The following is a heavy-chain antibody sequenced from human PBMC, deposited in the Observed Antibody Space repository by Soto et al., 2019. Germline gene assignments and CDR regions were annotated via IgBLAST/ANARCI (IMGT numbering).Heavy chain of an antibody. CDR1: GFTVSSNY. D-gene: IGHD6-6*01. J-gene: IGHJ4*02. V-gene: IGHV3-66*01. Sequence: GGSLRLSCAASGFTVSSNYMSWVRQAPGKGLEWVSVIYSGGSTYYADSVKGRFTISRDNSKNTLYLQMNSLRAEDTAVYYCARDHSSSSWKDYWGQGTLVTVSS. CDR3: ARDHSSSSWKDY. CDR2: IYSGGST.